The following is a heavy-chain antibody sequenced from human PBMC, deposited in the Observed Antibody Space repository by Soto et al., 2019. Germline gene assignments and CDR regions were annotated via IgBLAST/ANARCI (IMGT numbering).Heavy chain of an antibody. V-gene: IGHV3-30*18. CDR1: GFTFSSYG. D-gene: IGHD3-10*01. J-gene: IGHJ6*02. Sequence: QVQLVESGGGVVQPGRSLRLSCAASGFTFSSYGIHWVRQAPGKGLEWVAVISYDGSNKYYADSVKGRFTISRDNSKNTLYLQMNSLRAEDTAVYSCANDTLRWFGELLVNYGMDVWGQGTTVTVSS. CDR2: ISYDGSNK. CDR3: ANDTLRWFGELLVNYGMDV.